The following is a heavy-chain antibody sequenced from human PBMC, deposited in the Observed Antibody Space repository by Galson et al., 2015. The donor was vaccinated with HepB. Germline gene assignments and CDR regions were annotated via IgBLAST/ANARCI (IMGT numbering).Heavy chain of an antibody. J-gene: IGHJ4*02. CDR2: ISYDGSNK. Sequence: SLRLSCAASGFTFSSYAMHWVRQAPGKGLEWVAVISYDGSNKYYADSVKGRFTISRDNSKNTLYLQMNSLRAEDTAVYYCARWVERGYYLDYWGQGTLVTVSS. D-gene: IGHD1-1*01. CDR3: ARWVERGYYLDY. V-gene: IGHV3-30-3*01. CDR1: GFTFSSYA.